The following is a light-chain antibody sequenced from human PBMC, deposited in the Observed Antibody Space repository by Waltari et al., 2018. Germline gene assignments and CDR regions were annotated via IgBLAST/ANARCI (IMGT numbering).Light chain of an antibody. CDR3: QQYNNWPPLT. J-gene: IGKJ4*01. CDR1: QSVSSN. Sequence: EIVMTQSPATLSVSPAERATLSCSASQSVSSNLSWYHQKPGQAPSLLIYDASTRSTGIPARFSCRGSGNEFALSISSLQSEDFAVYYGQQYNNWPPLTFGGGTKVEIK. V-gene: IGKV3-15*01. CDR2: DAS.